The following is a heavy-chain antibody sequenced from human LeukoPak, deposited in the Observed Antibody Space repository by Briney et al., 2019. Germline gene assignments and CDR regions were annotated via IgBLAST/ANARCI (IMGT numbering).Heavy chain of an antibody. Sequence: GGSLRLSCAASGFTFSDYYMSWIRQAPGKGLEWVSYISSSSSYTNYADSVKGRFTISRDNAKNSLYLQMNSLRAEDTAVYYCARAVKIVVVPAAIDHWFDPWGQGTLVTVSS. J-gene: IGHJ5*02. V-gene: IGHV3-11*06. CDR1: GFTFSDYY. D-gene: IGHD2-2*01. CDR2: ISSSSSYT. CDR3: ARAVKIVVVPAAIDHWFDP.